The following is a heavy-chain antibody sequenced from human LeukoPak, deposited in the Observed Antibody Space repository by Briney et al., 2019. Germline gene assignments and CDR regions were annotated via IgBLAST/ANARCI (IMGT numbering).Heavy chain of an antibody. Sequence: SGXGGSTYYPDSVKGRFTISRENSKNTLYRQMKRRRAEDRGVYYCAKAIYYYGSGSYSYGMDVWGQGTTVTVSS. CDR3: AKAIYYYGSGSYSYGMDV. J-gene: IGHJ6*02. V-gene: IGHV3-23*01. D-gene: IGHD3-10*01. CDR2: SGXGGST.